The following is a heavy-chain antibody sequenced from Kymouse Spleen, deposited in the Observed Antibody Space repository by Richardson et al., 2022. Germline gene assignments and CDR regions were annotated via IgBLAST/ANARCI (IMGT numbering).Heavy chain of an antibody. CDR2: IYYSGST. D-gene: IGHD3-10*01. Sequence: QLQLQESGPGLVKPSETLSLTCTVSGGSISSSSYYWGWIRQPPGKGLEWIGSIYYSGSTYYNPSLKSRVTISVDTSKNQFSLKLSSVTAADTAVYYCARRDSMVRGVKGTTGAREPWSPSPQ. J-gene: IGHJ4*02. CDR1: GGSISSSSYY. V-gene: IGHV4-39*01. CDR3: ARRDSMVRGVKGTT.